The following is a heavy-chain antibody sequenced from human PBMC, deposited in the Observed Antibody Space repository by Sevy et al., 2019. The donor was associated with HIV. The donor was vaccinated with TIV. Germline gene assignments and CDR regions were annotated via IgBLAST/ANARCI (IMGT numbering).Heavy chain of an antibody. Sequence: GGSLRLSCAASGFTFDNNAMYWVRQAPGKGLEWVSVISGSGCSTNYAGSVKGRFTISRDISKSTLYLQMNSLRAEDTAVYYCAKVYYYDSGTVIPRGMDVWGQGTTVTVSS. J-gene: IGHJ6*02. V-gene: IGHV3-23*01. CDR2: ISGSGCST. CDR1: GFTFDNNA. CDR3: AKVYYYDSGTVIPRGMDV. D-gene: IGHD3-10*01.